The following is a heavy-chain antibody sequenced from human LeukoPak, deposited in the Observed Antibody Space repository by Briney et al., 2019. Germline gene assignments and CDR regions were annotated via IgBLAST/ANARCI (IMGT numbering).Heavy chain of an antibody. CDR1: GYTFTTYG. D-gene: IGHD6-6*01. CDR3: ARDTIAARPGWFDP. J-gene: IGHJ5*02. Sequence: GASVTVSCTASGYTFTTYGLNWVRLAPGLGLGWMGWISAYNGNTKDAEKFQDRVTMTTDTSTSTAYMELRNLRSDDTAVYYCARDTIAARPGWFDPWGQGTLVTVSS. V-gene: IGHV1-18*01. CDR2: ISAYNGNT.